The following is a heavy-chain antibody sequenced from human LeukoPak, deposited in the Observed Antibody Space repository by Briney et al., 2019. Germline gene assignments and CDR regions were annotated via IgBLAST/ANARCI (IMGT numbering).Heavy chain of an antibody. Sequence: SETLSLTCTVSGGSISSYYWSWIRQPAGKGLEWIGRIYTSGSTTYNPSLKSRVTMPVDTSKNQFSLKLSSVTAADTAVYYCARTANYYYNYMDVWGKGTTVTVSS. J-gene: IGHJ6*03. CDR1: GGSISSYY. CDR2: IYTSGST. V-gene: IGHV4-4*07. CDR3: ARTANYYYNYMDV.